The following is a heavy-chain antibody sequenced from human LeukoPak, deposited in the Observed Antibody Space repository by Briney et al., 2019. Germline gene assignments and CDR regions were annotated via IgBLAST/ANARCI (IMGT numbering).Heavy chain of an antibody. J-gene: IGHJ6*02. CDR3: ARLKAIFGVVRYYYGMDV. CDR2: IYYSGST. V-gene: IGHV4-59*01. CDR1: GGSISSYY. Sequence: SETPSLTCTVSGGSISSYYWSWIRQPPGKGLEWIGYIYYSGSTNYNPSLKSRVTISVDTSKNQFSLKLSSVTAADTAVYYCARLKAIFGVVRYYYGMDVWGQGTTVTVSS. D-gene: IGHD3-3*01.